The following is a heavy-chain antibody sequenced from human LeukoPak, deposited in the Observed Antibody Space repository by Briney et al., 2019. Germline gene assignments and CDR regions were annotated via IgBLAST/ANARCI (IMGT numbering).Heavy chain of an antibody. CDR3: ASSPTRLSYYYYGMDV. Sequence: ASVKVSCKASGYTFTSYGISWVRQAPGQGLEWMGWISAYNGNTNYAQKLQGRVTMTTDTSTSTAYMELGSLRSDDTAVYYCASSPTRLSYYYYGMDVWGRGTTVTVSS. CDR1: GYTFTSYG. CDR2: ISAYNGNT. J-gene: IGHJ6*02. V-gene: IGHV1-18*01. D-gene: IGHD5-12*01.